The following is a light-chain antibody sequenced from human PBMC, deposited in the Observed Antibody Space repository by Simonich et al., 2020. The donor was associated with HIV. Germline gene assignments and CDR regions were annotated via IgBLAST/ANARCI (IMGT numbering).Light chain of an antibody. Sequence: QSVLTQPPSASGTPGQRVTISCSGSSSNIGSNTVNWYQQLPGTAPKLLIYRNNQRPSGVPDRFSGSKSGTSASLAISGIQSEDEADYYCAAWDDSLSGPRVFGGGTKLTVL. V-gene: IGLV1-44*01. CDR3: AAWDDSLSGPRV. J-gene: IGLJ2*01. CDR2: RNN. CDR1: SSNIGSNT.